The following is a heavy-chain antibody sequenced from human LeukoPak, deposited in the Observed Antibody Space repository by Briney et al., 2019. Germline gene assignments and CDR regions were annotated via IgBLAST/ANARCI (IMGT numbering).Heavy chain of an antibody. V-gene: IGHV3-30-3*01. Sequence: GGSLRLSCVASGFTFSSYAMHWVRQAPGKGLEWVAVISYDGSNKYYADSVKGRFTISRDNSKNTLYLQTNSLRAEDTAVYCCARDPPAKYSSGWYTWYYYYGMDVWGQGTTVTVSS. CDR2: ISYDGSNK. J-gene: IGHJ6*02. CDR3: ARDPPAKYSSGWYTWYYYYGMDV. D-gene: IGHD6-19*01. CDR1: GFTFSSYA.